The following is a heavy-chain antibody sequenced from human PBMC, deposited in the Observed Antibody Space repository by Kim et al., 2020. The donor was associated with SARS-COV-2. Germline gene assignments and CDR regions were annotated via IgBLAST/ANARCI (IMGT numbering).Heavy chain of an antibody. Sequence: GGSLRLSCAASGFTFSSYGMHWVRQAPGKGLEWVAVIWYDGSNKYYADSVKGRFTISRDNSKNTLYLQMNSLRAEDTAVYYCAKQEGSIAAVSGMDVWGQGTTVTVSS. CDR3: AKQEGSIAAVSGMDV. CDR1: GFTFSSYG. V-gene: IGHV3-33*06. D-gene: IGHD6-13*01. CDR2: IWYDGSNK. J-gene: IGHJ6*02.